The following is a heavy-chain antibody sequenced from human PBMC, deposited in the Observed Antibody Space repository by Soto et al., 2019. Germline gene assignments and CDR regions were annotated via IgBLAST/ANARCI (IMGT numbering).Heavy chain of an antibody. CDR2: IYYSGST. Sequence: QVQLQESGPGLVKPSETLSLTCTVSGGSISSYYWSWIRQPPGKGLEWIGYIYYSGSTNYNPSLKSGVTISVDTSKNQFSLKLSSVTAADTAVYYCARSRGGYFDYWGQGTLVTVSS. D-gene: IGHD3-10*01. CDR3: ARSRGGYFDY. J-gene: IGHJ4*02. CDR1: GGSISSYY. V-gene: IGHV4-59*01.